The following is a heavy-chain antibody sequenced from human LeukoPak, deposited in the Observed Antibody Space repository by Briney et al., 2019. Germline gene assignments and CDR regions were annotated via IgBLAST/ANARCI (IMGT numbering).Heavy chain of an antibody. V-gene: IGHV4-34*01. CDR1: GGSFSGYY. CDR3: ARGVGYCTNGVCYRSRWFDP. CDR2: INHSGST. D-gene: IGHD2-8*01. Sequence: PSETLSLACAVYGGSFSGYYWSWIRQPPGKGLEWIGEINHSGSTNYNPSLKSRVTISVDTSKNQFSLKLSSVTAADTAVYYCARGVGYCTNGVCYRSRWFDPWGQGTLVTVSS. J-gene: IGHJ5*02.